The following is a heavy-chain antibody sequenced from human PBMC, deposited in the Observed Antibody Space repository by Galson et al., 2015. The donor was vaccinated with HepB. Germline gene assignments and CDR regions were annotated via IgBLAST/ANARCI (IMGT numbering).Heavy chain of an antibody. CDR2: LDPKDSFV. J-gene: IGHJ6*02. Sequence: QSGAEVKKPGESLRISCKASGYTFTTNWISWVRQMPGKGLEWMGRLDPKDSFVDYSPSFQGHVSISVDKSINTAYLPWGSLEASGPAMFSCVRHKGVNSYIAMDGWGQGTTGTVTS. CDR1: GYTFTTNW. D-gene: IGHD3-10*01. V-gene: IGHV5-10-1*01. CDR3: VRHKGVNSYIAMDG.